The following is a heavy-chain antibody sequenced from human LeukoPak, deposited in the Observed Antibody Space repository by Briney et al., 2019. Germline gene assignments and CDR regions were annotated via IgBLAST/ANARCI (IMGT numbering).Heavy chain of an antibody. Sequence: GGSLRLSCAASGFTFSSQWMSWVRQAPGKGLEWVANVNQGGTEKYYVDSVKGRFTISRDNAENSLYLQMNSLRAEDTAMYYCAREHYFYYMDGWGKGTTVTVSS. J-gene: IGHJ6*03. CDR2: VNQGGTEK. V-gene: IGHV3-7*03. CDR3: AREHYFYYMDG. CDR1: GFTFSSQW.